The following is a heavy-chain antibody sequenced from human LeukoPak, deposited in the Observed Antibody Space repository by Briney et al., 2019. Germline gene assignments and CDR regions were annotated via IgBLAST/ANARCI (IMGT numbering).Heavy chain of an antibody. CDR1: GFTFSSYA. Sequence: PGGALRLSCAASGFTFSSYAMHWVRQAPGKGLEYVSAISSNGGSTYYANSVKGRFTISRDNSKNTLYLQMGSLRAEDLAVYYCARGGGCSGSYDPFDHWGQGTLVTVSS. CDR2: ISSNGGST. D-gene: IGHD1-26*01. CDR3: ARGGGCSGSYDPFDH. J-gene: IGHJ4*02. V-gene: IGHV3-64*01.